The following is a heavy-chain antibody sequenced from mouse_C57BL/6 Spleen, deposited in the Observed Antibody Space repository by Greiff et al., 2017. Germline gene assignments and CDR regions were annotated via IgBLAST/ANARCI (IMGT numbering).Heavy chain of an antibody. J-gene: IGHJ2*01. Sequence: EVQLVESGGGLVQPKGSLKLSCAASGFTFNTYAMHWVRQAPGKGLEWVARIRSKSSNYATYYADSVKDRFTISRDDSQSMLYLQMNNLKTEDTAMYDCVRERDYLYHFDYWGQGTTLTVSS. CDR1: GFTFNTYA. CDR3: VRERDYLYHFDY. CDR2: IRSKSSNYAT. D-gene: IGHD5-5*01. V-gene: IGHV10-3*01.